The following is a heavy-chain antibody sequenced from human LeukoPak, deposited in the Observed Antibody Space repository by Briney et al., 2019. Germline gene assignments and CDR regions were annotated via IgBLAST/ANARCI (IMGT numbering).Heavy chain of an antibody. D-gene: IGHD5-24*01. Sequence: SETLSLTCTASGGSISSGGYYWSWIRQHPGKGPEWIGYIYYSGSTYYNPSLKSRVTISVDTSKNQFSLKLSSVTAADTAVYYCAREGYSNNWFDPWGQGTLVTVSS. CDR1: GGSISSGGYY. CDR3: AREGYSNNWFDP. J-gene: IGHJ5*02. CDR2: IYYSGST. V-gene: IGHV4-31*03.